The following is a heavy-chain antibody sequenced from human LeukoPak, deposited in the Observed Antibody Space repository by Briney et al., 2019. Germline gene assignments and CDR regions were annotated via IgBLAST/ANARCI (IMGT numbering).Heavy chain of an antibody. CDR2: IWYDGSNK. CDR1: GFSFSTYG. D-gene: IGHD5-18*01. J-gene: IGHJ4*02. V-gene: IGHV3-33*08. CDR3: ARDTIPRGYSYGYFDY. Sequence: PGRSLRLSCVRSGFSFSTYGMHWVRRAPGKGLEWVAVIWYDGSNKYYADSVKGRFTISRDNSKNTLYLQMNSLRAEDTAVYYCARDTIPRGYSYGYFDYWGQGTLVTVSS.